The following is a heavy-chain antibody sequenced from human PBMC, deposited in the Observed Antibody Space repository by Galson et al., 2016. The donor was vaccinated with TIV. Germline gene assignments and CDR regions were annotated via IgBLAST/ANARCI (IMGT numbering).Heavy chain of an antibody. CDR1: GFTFNSYW. CDR3: ARADSSGPYYFDY. Sequence: SLRLSCAASGFTFNSYWMSWVRQAPGKGLEWVANIKQDGSDKYYVDSVKGQFTISRDNAKNSLYLEMNSLRAEDTAVYYCARADSSGPYYFDYWGQGNLLTVSS. V-gene: IGHV3-7*03. D-gene: IGHD6-19*01. CDR2: IKQDGSDK. J-gene: IGHJ4*02.